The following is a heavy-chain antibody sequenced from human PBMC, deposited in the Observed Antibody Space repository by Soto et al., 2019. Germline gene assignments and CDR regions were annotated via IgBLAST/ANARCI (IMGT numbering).Heavy chain of an antibody. CDR1: GGSISSYY. CDR2: IYYSGST. D-gene: IGHD6-13*01. Sequence: SETLSLTCTVSGGSISSYYWSWIRQPPGKGLEWIGYIYYSGSTNYNPSLKSRVTISVDTSKNQFSLKLSSVTAADTAVYYCARVEAAAGTADTWGQGALVTVSS. CDR3: ARVEAAAGTADT. V-gene: IGHV4-59*01. J-gene: IGHJ5*02.